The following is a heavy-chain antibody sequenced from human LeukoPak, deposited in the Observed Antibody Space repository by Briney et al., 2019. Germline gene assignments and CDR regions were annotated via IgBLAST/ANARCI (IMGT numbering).Heavy chain of an antibody. V-gene: IGHV4-31*03. Sequence: SQTLSLTCTVSGGSISSGGYYWSWIRQHPGKGLEWIGYIYYSGSTYYNPSLKSRVTISVDTSKNQFSLKPSSVTAADTAVYYCARDGSHYFDYWGQGTLVTVSS. CDR3: ARDGSHYFDY. CDR1: GGSISSGGYY. D-gene: IGHD2-2*03. CDR2: IYYSGST. J-gene: IGHJ4*02.